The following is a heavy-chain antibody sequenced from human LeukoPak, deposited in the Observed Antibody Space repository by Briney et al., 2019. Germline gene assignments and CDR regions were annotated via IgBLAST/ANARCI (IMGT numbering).Heavy chain of an antibody. Sequence: SVKVSCKASGDTVSSYAISWVRQAPGQGLKWMGRILPIHSVTNYAQKFQGRVTITADKSTSTAYMELSSLRSEDTAVYYCARDGSDDCSGGSCYSWGMDVWGQGTTVTVSS. CDR2: ILPIHSVT. V-gene: IGHV1-69*04. D-gene: IGHD2-15*01. CDR1: GDTVSSYA. CDR3: ARDGSDDCSGGSCYSWGMDV. J-gene: IGHJ6*02.